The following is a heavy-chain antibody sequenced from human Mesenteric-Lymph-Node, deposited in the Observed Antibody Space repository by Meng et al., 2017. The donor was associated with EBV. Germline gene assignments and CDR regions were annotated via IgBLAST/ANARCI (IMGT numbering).Heavy chain of an antibody. J-gene: IGHJ4*02. D-gene: IGHD2-15*01. Sequence: QVPLLESGPGLLEPSEALSPTCSVSGGSVSSGTYYWSWMRLPPGKGLEWIGHIYYSGSTNYNPSLKSRVTISLDTSKNQFSLNLSSMTAADTAVYYCVRGAAVGPRYFDSWGQGALVTVSS. V-gene: IGHV4-61*01. CDR3: VRGAAVGPRYFDS. CDR2: IYYSGST. CDR1: GGSVSSGTYY.